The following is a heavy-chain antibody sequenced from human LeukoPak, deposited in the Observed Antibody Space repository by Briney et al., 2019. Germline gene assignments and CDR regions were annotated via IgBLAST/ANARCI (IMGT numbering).Heavy chain of an antibody. V-gene: IGHV3-30*02. CDR1: GFTFSSYS. Sequence: GGSLRLSCAASGFTFSSYSMNWVRQAPGKGLEWVAFIRYDGSNKYYADSVKGRFTISRDNSKNTLYLQMNSLRAEDTAVYYCAKVFWEPREYYFDYWGQGTLVTVSS. CDR3: AKVFWEPREYYFDY. CDR2: IRYDGSNK. J-gene: IGHJ4*02. D-gene: IGHD1-26*01.